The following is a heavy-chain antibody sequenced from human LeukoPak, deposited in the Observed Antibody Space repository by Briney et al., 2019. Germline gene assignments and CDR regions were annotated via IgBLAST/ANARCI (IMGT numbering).Heavy chain of an antibody. Sequence: SETLSLTCTVSGGSISITSYYWAWIRQPPGKGLEWIASVYFDGSTYYTPSLKSRLTISVDTSKNQFSLKLSSVTAADTAVYYCARGGGDDYGDYKSFYWGQGTLVTVSS. CDR1: GGSISITSYY. CDR2: VYFDGST. J-gene: IGHJ4*02. V-gene: IGHV4-39*07. CDR3: ARGGGDDYGDYKSFY. D-gene: IGHD4-17*01.